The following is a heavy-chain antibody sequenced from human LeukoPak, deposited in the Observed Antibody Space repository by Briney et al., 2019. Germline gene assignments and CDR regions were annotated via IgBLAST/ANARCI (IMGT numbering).Heavy chain of an antibody. Sequence: GGSLRLSCAASGFTFSNAWMSWVRQAPGKGLEWVGRIKSKTDGGTTDYAAPVKGRFTISRDDSKNTLYLQMNSLKTGDTAVYYCTTDSGSGSYHDYWGQGTLVTVSS. CDR3: TTDSGSGSYHDY. V-gene: IGHV3-15*01. J-gene: IGHJ4*02. CDR1: GFTFSNAW. D-gene: IGHD3-10*01. CDR2: IKSKTDGGTT.